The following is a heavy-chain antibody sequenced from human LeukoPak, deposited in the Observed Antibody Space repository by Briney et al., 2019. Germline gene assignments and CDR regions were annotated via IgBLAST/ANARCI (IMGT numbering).Heavy chain of an antibody. D-gene: IGHD6-25*01. V-gene: IGHV3-7*04. CDR1: GFTFSNYW. CDR2: INQDGSEK. CDR3: AKDRSSGPHYYYGMDV. J-gene: IGHJ6*02. Sequence: GGSLRLSCAVSGFTFSNYWMSWVRQAPGKGLEWVANINQDGSEKYYVDSVKGRFTISRDNSKKTVFLQMNSLRGEDTAVYYCAKDRSSGPHYYYGMDVWGQGTTVIVSS.